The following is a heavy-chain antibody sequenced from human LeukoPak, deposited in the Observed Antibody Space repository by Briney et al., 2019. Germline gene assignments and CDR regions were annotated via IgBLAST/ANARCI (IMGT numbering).Heavy chain of an antibody. CDR2: IYYSGST. J-gene: IGHJ6*03. CDR3: ARDWATYYYYYYMDV. CDR1: GGSISSSSYY. Sequence: SETLSLTCTVSGGSISSSSYYWGWIRQPPGKGLEWIGSIYYSGSTYYNPSLKSRVTISVDTSKNQFSLKLSSVTAADTAVYYCARDWATYYYYYYMDVWGKGTTVTVSS. V-gene: IGHV4-39*07. D-gene: IGHD5-12*01.